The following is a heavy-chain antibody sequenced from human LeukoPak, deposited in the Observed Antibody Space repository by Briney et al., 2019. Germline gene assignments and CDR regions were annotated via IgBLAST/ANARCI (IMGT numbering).Heavy chain of an antibody. J-gene: IGHJ4*02. Sequence: PGGPLRLSCAASGFTFSSYAMHWVRQAPGKGLEWVAVISYDGSNKYYADSVKGRFTISRDNSKNTLYLQMNSLRAEDTAVYYCARDPHEYYDFWALDYWGQGTLVTVSS. V-gene: IGHV3-30*01. CDR3: ARDPHEYYDFWALDY. CDR1: GFTFSSYA. CDR2: ISYDGSNK. D-gene: IGHD3-3*01.